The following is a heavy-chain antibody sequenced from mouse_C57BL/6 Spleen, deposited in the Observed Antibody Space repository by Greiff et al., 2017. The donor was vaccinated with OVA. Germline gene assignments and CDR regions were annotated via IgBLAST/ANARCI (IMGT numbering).Heavy chain of an antibody. J-gene: IGHJ1*03. V-gene: IGHV7-3*01. CDR3: ARPSYGNFYWYFDV. Sequence: EVQLVESGGGLVQPGGSLSLSCAASGFTFTDYYMSWVRQPPGKALEWLGFIRNKANGYTTEYSASVKGRFTISRDNSQSILYLQMNALRAEDSATYYCARPSYGNFYWYFDVWGTGTTVTVSS. D-gene: IGHD2-1*01. CDR1: GFTFTDYY. CDR2: IRNKANGYTT.